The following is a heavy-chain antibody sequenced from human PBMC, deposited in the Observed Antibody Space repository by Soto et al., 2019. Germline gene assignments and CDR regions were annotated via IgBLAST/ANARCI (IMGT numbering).Heavy chain of an antibody. D-gene: IGHD3-22*01. CDR3: AKATYYYDSSGYFPFDY. CDR2: ISGSGGST. CDR1: GFTFSSYA. V-gene: IGHV3-23*01. Sequence: SGGSLRLSCAASGFTFSSYAMSWVRQAPGKGLEWVSTISGSGGSTYYADSVKGRFTISRDNSKNTLYLQMNSLRAEDTAVYYCAKATYYYDSSGYFPFDYWGQGTLVTVSS. J-gene: IGHJ4*02.